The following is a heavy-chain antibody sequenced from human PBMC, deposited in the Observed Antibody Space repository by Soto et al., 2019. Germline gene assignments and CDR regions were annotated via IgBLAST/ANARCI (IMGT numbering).Heavy chain of an antibody. D-gene: IGHD3-22*01. CDR3: ARDGGYYDSSGYYSYYYGLDA. J-gene: IGHJ6*02. Sequence: GGCLRLSCAASRFTVSSNYMSWVRQAPGKGLKWVSVIYSGGSTYYADSVKGRFTISRDNSKNTLYLQMNSLRAEDTAVYYCARDGGYYDSSGYYSYYYGLDAWGQGT. CDR2: IYSGGST. CDR1: RFTVSSNY. V-gene: IGHV3-66*01.